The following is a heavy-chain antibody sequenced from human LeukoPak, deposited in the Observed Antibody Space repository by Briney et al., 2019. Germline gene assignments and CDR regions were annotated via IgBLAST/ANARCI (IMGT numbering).Heavy chain of an antibody. J-gene: IGHJ4*02. V-gene: IGHV4-34*01. CDR3: ARGGYSYGLISTTFDY. CDR2: INHSGST. D-gene: IGHD5-18*01. CDR1: GGSFSGYY. Sequence: SETPSLTCAVYGGSFSGYYWSWIRQPPGKGLEWIGEINHSGSTNYNPSLKSRVTISVDTSKNQFSLKLSSVTAADTAVYYCARGGYSYGLISTTFDYWGQGTLVTVSS.